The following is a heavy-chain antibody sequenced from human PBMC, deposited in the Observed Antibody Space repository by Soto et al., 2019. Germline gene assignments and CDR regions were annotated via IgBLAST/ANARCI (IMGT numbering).Heavy chain of an antibody. Sequence: GGSLRLSCAASGFTFSSYAMSWVRQAPGKGLEWVSAISGSGGSTYYADSVKGRFTISRDNSKNTLYLQMNSLRAEDTAVYYCAKDTYNYDSSGYAFDIWGQGTLVTVSS. CDR3: AKDTYNYDSSGYAFDI. V-gene: IGHV3-23*01. D-gene: IGHD3-22*01. CDR2: ISGSGGST. J-gene: IGHJ3*02. CDR1: GFTFSSYA.